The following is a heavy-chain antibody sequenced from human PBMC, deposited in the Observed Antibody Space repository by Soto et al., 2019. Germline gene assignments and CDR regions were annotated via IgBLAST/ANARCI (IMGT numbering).Heavy chain of an antibody. CDR2: TSHDGVT. D-gene: IGHD3-10*01. V-gene: IGHV4-4*02. J-gene: IGHJ4*02. CDR1: SGSIDNVYW. CDR3: VSYGSGTYYSGYSFDF. Sequence: NPSETLSLTCTVSSGSIDNVYWWSWVRQSPGKGLEWIGETSHDGVTNYNPSLEGRVTISIDKSKNQFYLDLNSVTAADTALYYCVSYGSGTYYSGYSFDFWSQGSLVTVSS.